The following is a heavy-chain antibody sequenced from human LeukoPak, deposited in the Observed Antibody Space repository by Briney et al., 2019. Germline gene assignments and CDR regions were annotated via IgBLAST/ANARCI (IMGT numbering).Heavy chain of an antibody. V-gene: IGHV3-15*01. D-gene: IGHD3-10*01. CDR3: TIVTMVRGVIRVDP. J-gene: IGHJ5*02. Sequence: GGSLRLSCAASGFTFSNAWMSWVRQAPGKGLEWVGRIKSKTDGGTTDYAAPVKGRFTISRDDSKNTLYLQMNSLKTEDTAVYYCTIVTMVRGVIRVDPWGQGTLVTVSS. CDR1: GFTFSNAW. CDR2: IKSKTDGGTT.